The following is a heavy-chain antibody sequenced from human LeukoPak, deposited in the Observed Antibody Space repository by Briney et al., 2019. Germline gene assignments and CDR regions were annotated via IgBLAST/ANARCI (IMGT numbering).Heavy chain of an antibody. CDR2: ISGSGGGT. D-gene: IGHD2-2*02. J-gene: IGHJ4*02. CDR1: GFTFSSYA. V-gene: IGHV3-23*01. Sequence: GGSLRLSCAASGFTFSSYAMNWVRQAPGKGLEWVSAISGSGGGTYHADSVNGRFTISRDNSKNTLYLQMNSLRAEDTAVYYCAKQSIPPIRLGSSGYNYLGQGTLVTVSS. CDR3: AKQSIPPIRLGSSGYNY.